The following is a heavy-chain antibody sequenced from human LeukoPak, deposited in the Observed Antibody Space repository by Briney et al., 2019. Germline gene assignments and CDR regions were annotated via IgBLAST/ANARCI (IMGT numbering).Heavy chain of an antibody. CDR1: GFTFSSYA. V-gene: IGHV3-64D*06. CDR2: ISSNGGST. Sequence: PGGSLRLSCSASGFTFSSYAMHWVRQAPGKGLEYVSAISSNGGSTYYADSVKGRFTISRDNSKNTLYLQMSSLRAEDTAVYYCARGDDTAMVGGNGVRAFDIWGQGTMVTVSS. D-gene: IGHD5-18*01. CDR3: ARGDDTAMVGGNGVRAFDI. J-gene: IGHJ3*02.